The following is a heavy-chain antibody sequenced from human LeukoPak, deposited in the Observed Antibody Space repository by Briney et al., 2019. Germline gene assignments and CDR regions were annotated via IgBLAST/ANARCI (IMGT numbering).Heavy chain of an antibody. D-gene: IGHD6-13*01. CDR3: ARVGYSSSWREFDY. Sequence: GGSLRLSCAASGFTFNTYAMTWVRQAPGKGLEWVSTINNRDGGTYYADSVKGRFTISRDNSKNTLYLQMNSLRAEDTAVYYCARVGYSSSWREFDYWGQGTLVTVSS. CDR1: GFTFNTYA. V-gene: IGHV3-23*01. J-gene: IGHJ4*02. CDR2: INNRDGGT.